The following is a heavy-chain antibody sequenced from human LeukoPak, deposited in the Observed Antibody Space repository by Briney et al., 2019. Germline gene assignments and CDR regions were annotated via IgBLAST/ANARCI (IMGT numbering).Heavy chain of an antibody. D-gene: IGHD6-13*01. Sequence: PSETLSLTCTVSGGSISSYYWSWIRQPPGKGLEWIGYIYYSGSTNYNPSLKSRVTISVDTSKNQFSLKLSSVTAADTAVYYCARHVRQQLVLWYFDYSGQGTLVTVSS. CDR3: ARHVRQQLVLWYFDY. CDR1: GGSISSYY. CDR2: IYYSGST. V-gene: IGHV4-59*08. J-gene: IGHJ4*02.